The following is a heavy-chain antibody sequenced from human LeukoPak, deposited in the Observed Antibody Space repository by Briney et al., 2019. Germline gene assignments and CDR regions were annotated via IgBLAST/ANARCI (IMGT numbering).Heavy chain of an antibody. CDR1: GFTFSSYS. CDR2: IKWNGGST. J-gene: IGHJ4*02. V-gene: IGHV3-20*04. Sequence: GGSLRLSCAASGFTFSSYSMNWVRQAPGKGLEWVSSIKWNGGSTGYADSVKGRFTISRDNAKNSLYLQMNSLRAEDTALYYCARDGGDCSGDSCYVDYWGQGTLVTVSS. CDR3: ARDGGDCSGDSCYVDY. D-gene: IGHD2-15*01.